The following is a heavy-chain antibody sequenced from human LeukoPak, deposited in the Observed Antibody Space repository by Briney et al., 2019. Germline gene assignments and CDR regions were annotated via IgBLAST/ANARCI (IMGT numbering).Heavy chain of an antibody. J-gene: IGHJ4*02. CDR2: INAKSGDT. CDR1: GYTFTDYY. CDR3: ARQNTGQLDY. D-gene: IGHD2-8*02. Sequence: ASVNVSCKASGYTFTDYYMHWVRQAPGQGLEWMGWINAKSGDTKYAQKFQARVTMTRDTSITTTYMEVSRLSSDDTAVYYCARQNTGQLDYWGQGTLVTVSS. V-gene: IGHV1-2*02.